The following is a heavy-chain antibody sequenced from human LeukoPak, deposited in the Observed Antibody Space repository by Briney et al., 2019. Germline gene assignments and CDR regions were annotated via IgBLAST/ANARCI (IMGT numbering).Heavy chain of an antibody. Sequence: GASVKVSCKASGYTFTGYYMHWVRQAPGQGLEWMGWINPNSGGTNYAQKFQGRVTMTRDTSISTAYMELSRLRSDDTAVYYCARGGHYYDSSGYYGDYWGQGTLVTVSS. CDR2: INPNSGGT. CDR1: GYTFTGYY. V-gene: IGHV1-2*02. D-gene: IGHD3-22*01. CDR3: ARGGHYYDSSGYYGDY. J-gene: IGHJ4*02.